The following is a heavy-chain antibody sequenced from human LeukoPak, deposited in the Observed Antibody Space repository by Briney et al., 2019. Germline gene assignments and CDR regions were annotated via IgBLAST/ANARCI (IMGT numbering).Heavy chain of an antibody. CDR1: GGTFSSYA. D-gene: IGHD3-3*01. Sequence: SVKVSCKASGGTFSSYAISWVRQAPGQGLEWMGGIIPIFGTANYAQKFQGRVTITTDESTSTAYMELSSLRSEGTAVYYCASSITIFGGTIDYWGQGTLVTVSS. V-gene: IGHV1-69*05. J-gene: IGHJ4*02. CDR2: IIPIFGTA. CDR3: ASSITIFGGTIDY.